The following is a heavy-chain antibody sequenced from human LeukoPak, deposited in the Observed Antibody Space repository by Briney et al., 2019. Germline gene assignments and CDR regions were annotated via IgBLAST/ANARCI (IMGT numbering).Heavy chain of an antibody. V-gene: IGHV3-23*01. CDR3: AKDRSSSGFSCVDH. J-gene: IGHJ4*02. CDR1: GFTFSSYA. Sequence: PGGSLRLSCGPSGFTFSSYAMSWVRQAPGKGLEWVSTISSGGGFTNYADSVKGRFTISRDNSKNTLHLQMNSLKDEDTAVYYCAKDRSSSGFSCVDHWGQGTLVTVSS. CDR2: ISSGGGFT. D-gene: IGHD3-22*01.